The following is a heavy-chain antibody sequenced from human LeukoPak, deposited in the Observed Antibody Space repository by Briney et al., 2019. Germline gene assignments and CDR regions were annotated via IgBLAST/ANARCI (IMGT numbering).Heavy chain of an antibody. V-gene: IGHV4-39*07. D-gene: IGHD5-24*01. CDR1: GGSISSSSYY. CDR2: IYYSGST. CDR3: ARGEGARDGYNYEGPFYFDY. J-gene: IGHJ4*02. Sequence: TSETLSLTCTVSGGSISSSSYYWGWIRQPPGKGLEWIGSIYYSGSTNYNPSLKSRVTISVDTSKNQFSLKVSAVTAADTAVYYCARGEGARDGYNYEGPFYFDYWGQGTLVTVSS.